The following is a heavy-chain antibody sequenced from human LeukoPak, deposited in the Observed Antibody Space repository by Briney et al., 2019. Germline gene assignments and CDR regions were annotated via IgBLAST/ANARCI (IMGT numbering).Heavy chain of an antibody. CDR3: ASGKPDSYYDILTGFDY. CDR1: GGSFSGYY. D-gene: IGHD3-9*01. J-gene: IGHJ4*02. V-gene: IGHV4-34*01. CDR2: INHSGST. Sequence: SETLSLTCAVYGGSFSGYYWSWIRQPPGKGLEWIGEINHSGSTNYNPSLKSRVTISVDTSKNQFSLKLSSVTAADTAVYYCASGKPDSYYDILTGFDYWGQGTLVTVSS.